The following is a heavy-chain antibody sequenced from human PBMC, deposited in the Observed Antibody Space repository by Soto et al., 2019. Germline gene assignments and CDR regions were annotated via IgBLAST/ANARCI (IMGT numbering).Heavy chain of an antibody. CDR2: ISGSGGST. V-gene: IGHV3-23*01. CDR3: AKVIVVIAAAGDYFDS. Sequence: PGGSLRLSCAASGFTFNNYAMTWVRQAPGKGREWVSVISGSGGSTHYADSVQGRFSISRDNSKNTVYLQMNSLGVEDTALYYCAKVIVVIAAAGDYFDSWGQGTLVTVS. J-gene: IGHJ4*02. D-gene: IGHD2-15*01. CDR1: GFTFNNYA.